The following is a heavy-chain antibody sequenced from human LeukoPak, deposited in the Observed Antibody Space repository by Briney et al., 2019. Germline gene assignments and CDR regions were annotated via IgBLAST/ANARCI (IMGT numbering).Heavy chain of an antibody. D-gene: IGHD2-15*01. J-gene: IGHJ4*02. CDR3: AKGVGYCSGGCCQQFDY. CDR2: IKQDGSEI. Sequence: GGSPRLSCEASGFSFSNYWMSWVRQAPGKGLEWVANIKQDGSEIYYVDSVRGRFTISRDNAKNSLYLQMNSLRAEDTAVYYCAKGVGYCSGGCCQQFDYWGQGTLVTVSS. CDR1: GFSFSNYW. V-gene: IGHV3-7*03.